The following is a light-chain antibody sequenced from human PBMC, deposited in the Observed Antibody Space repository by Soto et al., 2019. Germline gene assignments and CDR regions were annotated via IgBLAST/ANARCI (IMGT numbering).Light chain of an antibody. CDR1: QYINTF. V-gene: IGKV1-39*01. CDR2: AAS. CDR3: QHSYNTPPT. J-gene: IGKJ1*01. Sequence: DIQMTQSPSSLSASVGDRVTITCRASQYINTFLNWYHQKPGKAPKLLIYAASSLQSGVPSRFSGSGSGIDFTLTISSLQPEDFATYYCQHSYNTPPTFGQGTKVEIK.